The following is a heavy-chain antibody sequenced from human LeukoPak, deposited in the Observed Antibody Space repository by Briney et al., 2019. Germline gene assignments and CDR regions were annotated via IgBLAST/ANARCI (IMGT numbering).Heavy chain of an antibody. CDR2: ISGSGALT. CDR3: ARGTFYYTSGKYYNVAY. J-gene: IGHJ4*02. V-gene: IGHV3-23*01. Sequence: GGSLRLSCAASGFTFSNYAMTWVRQAPGKGLEWVSGISGSGALTYYTDSVKGRFTVSRDNSKNTLYLQMDSLRAEDMAIYYCARGTFYYTSGKYYNVAYWSQGTQVTVSS. CDR1: GFTFSNYA. D-gene: IGHD3-10*01.